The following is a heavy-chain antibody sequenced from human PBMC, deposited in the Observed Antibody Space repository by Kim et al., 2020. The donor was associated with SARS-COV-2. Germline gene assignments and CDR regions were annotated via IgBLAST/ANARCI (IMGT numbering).Heavy chain of an antibody. CDR3: ARDPPTMIVDAFDI. V-gene: IGHV1-2*02. J-gene: IGHJ3*02. CDR1: GYTFTGYY. D-gene: IGHD3-22*01. Sequence: ASVKVSCKASGYTFTGYYMHWVRQAPGQGLEWMGWINPNSGGTNYAQKFQGRVTMTRDTSISTAYMELSRLRSDDTAVYYCARDPPTMIVDAFDIWGQGTMVTVSS. CDR2: INPNSGGT.